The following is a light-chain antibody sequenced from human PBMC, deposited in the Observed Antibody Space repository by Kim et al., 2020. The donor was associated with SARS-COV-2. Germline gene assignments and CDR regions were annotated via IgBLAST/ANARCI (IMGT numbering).Light chain of an antibody. Sequence: ELTQPPSASGTPGQRVTISCSGSSSSIGSNTVNWYQQLPGTAPKLLIYNNNQRPSGVPDRFSGSKSGTSASLAISGLQSEDEADYYCAAWDDSLNGRVVFGGGTQLTVL. V-gene: IGLV1-44*01. J-gene: IGLJ2*01. CDR1: SSSIGSNT. CDR2: NNN. CDR3: AAWDDSLNGRVV.